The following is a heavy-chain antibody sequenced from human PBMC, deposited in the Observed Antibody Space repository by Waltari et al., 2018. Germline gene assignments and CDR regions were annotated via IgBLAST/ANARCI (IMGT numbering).Heavy chain of an antibody. CDR2: IYHSGST. D-gene: IGHD4-17*01. V-gene: IGHV4-38-2*02. Sequence: QVQLQESGPGLVKPSETLSLTCAVSGYSISSGYYWGWIRQPPGKGLEWIGSIYHSGSTTYNPALKSRVTISVDTSKNQFSLKLSSVTAADTAVYYCARDWDYGGGDAFDIWGQGTMVTVSS. CDR3: ARDWDYGGGDAFDI. J-gene: IGHJ3*02. CDR1: GYSISSGYY.